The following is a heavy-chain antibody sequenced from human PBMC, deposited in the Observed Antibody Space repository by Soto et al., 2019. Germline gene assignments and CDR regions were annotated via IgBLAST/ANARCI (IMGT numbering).Heavy chain of an antibody. CDR3: AYFTSGCPT. CDR1: GITLSNYW. Sequence: EVQLVESGGGLVQPGGSLRLSCAASGITLSNYWVHWVRQAPGKGLVWVSRISSDGSSTSYADSVKGRFTISRDNAKNTLYLQMNRRRAEDTAVYYCAYFTSGCPTWGQGTLVTVSS. CDR2: ISSDGSST. J-gene: IGHJ4*02. D-gene: IGHD6-19*01. V-gene: IGHV3-74*01.